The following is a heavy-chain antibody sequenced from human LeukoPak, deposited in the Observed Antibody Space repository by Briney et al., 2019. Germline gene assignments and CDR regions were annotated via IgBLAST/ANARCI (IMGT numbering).Heavy chain of an antibody. CDR1: GFTFSSYG. J-gene: IGHJ4*02. D-gene: IGHD3-10*01. CDR3: AREAGLWFGELPRFFDY. Sequence: GRPLRLSCAASGFTFSSYGMHWVRQAPGKGLEGVTVIWYDGSNKYYADSVKGRLPISRDNSKNPLYLQMTSLRAEDPAVYYCAREAGLWFGELPRFFDYWGQGPLVTVSS. CDR2: IWYDGSNK. V-gene: IGHV3-33*01.